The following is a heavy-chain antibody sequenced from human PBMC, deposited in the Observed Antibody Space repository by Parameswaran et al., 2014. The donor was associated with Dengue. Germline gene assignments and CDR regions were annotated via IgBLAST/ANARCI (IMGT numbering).Heavy chain of an antibody. V-gene: IGHV1-18*01. CDR3: STSGGSSDF. Sequence: WVRQAPGQGLEWMGWISGYNGNTKYAQNLQDRVTMTTDTSTSTTYMELRSLRSDDTAVYYCSTSGGSSDFWGQGTLVTVSS. J-gene: IGHJ4*02. D-gene: IGHD3-10*01. CDR2: ISGYNGNT.